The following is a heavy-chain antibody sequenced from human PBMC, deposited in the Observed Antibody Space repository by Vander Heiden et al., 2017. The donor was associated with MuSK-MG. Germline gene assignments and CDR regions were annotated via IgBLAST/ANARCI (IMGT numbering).Heavy chain of an antibody. Sequence: QVQLQQWGAGLLKPSETLSLTCAVYGGSFSGYYWSWIRQPPGKGLEWIGEINHSGSTNYNPSLKSRVTISVDTSKNQFSLKLSSVTAADTAVYYCARGRGFRSGLRGPPPSWGQGTLVTVSS. CDR3: ARGRGFRSGLRGPPPS. D-gene: IGHD5-12*01. CDR1: GGSFSGYY. CDR2: INHSGST. V-gene: IGHV4-34*01. J-gene: IGHJ4*02.